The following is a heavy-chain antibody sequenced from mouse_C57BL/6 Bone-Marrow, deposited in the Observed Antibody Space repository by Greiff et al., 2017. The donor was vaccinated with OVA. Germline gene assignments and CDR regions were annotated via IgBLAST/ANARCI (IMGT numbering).Heavy chain of an antibody. Sequence: QVQLQQSGAELARPGASVKMSCKASGYTFTSYTMHWVKQRPGQGLEWIGYINPSSGYTKSNQKFKDKATLTADKSTSQAYMQLSSLTSEDSAVYYCCAKLFGYFDYWGQGTTLTVSS. CDR3: CAKLFGYFDY. CDR2: INPSSGYT. J-gene: IGHJ2*01. CDR1: GYTFTSYT. V-gene: IGHV1-4*01.